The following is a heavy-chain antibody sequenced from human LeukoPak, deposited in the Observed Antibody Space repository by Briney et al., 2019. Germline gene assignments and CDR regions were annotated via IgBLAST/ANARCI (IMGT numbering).Heavy chain of an antibody. Sequence: GPLRLSCAASGFTFSSYAMSWVRQAPGKGLEWASAISGSGGSTYYADSVKGRFTISRDNSKNTLYLQMNSLRAEDTTVYYCAKDSSRITIFGVFDGSDPWGQGTLVTVSS. J-gene: IGHJ5*02. CDR3: AKDSSRITIFGVFDGSDP. V-gene: IGHV3-23*01. CDR1: GFTFSSYA. CDR2: ISGSGGST. D-gene: IGHD3-3*01.